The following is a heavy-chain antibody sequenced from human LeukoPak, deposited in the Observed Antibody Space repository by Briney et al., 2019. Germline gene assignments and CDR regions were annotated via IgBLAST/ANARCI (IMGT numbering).Heavy chain of an antibody. J-gene: IGHJ3*02. D-gene: IGHD1-26*01. CDR1: GGSISSSRYY. Sequence: LETLSLTCTVSGGSISSSRYYWGWIRQPPGKGLEWIGSIYYSGSIYYNPSLRSRVTISVDTSRNQFSLKLSSVTAADTAVYYCATPYSGGYHGLDIWGQGTMITVSS. V-gene: IGHV4-39*01. CDR2: IYYSGSI. CDR3: ATPYSGGYHGLDI.